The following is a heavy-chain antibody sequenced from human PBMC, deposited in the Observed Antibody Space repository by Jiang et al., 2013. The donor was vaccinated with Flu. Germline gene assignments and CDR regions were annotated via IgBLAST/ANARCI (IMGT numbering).Heavy chain of an antibody. Sequence: EWVAVISYDGSNKYYADSVKGRFTISRDNSKNTLYLQMNSLRAEDTAVYYCARDPSTIVVVTHYFDYWGQGTLVTVSS. D-gene: IGHD2-21*02. J-gene: IGHJ4*02. CDR2: ISYDGSNK. V-gene: IGHV3-30-3*01. CDR3: ARDPSTIVVVTHYFDY.